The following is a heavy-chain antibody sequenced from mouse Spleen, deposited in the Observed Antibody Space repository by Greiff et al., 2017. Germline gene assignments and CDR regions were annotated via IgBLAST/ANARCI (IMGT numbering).Heavy chain of an antibody. V-gene: IGHV1-15*01. CDR2: IDPETGGT. CDR3: TRPVVAYFDY. CDR1: GYTFTDYE. D-gene: IGHD1-1*01. Sequence: QVQLQQSGAELVRPGASVTLSCKASGYTFTDYEMHWVKQTPVHGLEWIGAIDPETGGTAYNQKFKGKAILTADKSSSTAYMELRSLTSEDSAVYYCTRPVVAYFDYWGQGTTLTVSS. J-gene: IGHJ2*01.